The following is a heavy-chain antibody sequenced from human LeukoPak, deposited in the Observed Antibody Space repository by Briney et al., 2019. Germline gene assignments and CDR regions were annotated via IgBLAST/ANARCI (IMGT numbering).Heavy chain of an antibody. CDR3: ASASHITMLRGANDY. Sequence: GASVKVSCKASGGTFSSYTFSWVRRAPGQGLEWMGGIIPIFGTANYAQKFQGRVTITADESTSTAYMELSSLRSEDTAVYYCASASHITMLRGANDYWGQGTLVTVSS. J-gene: IGHJ4*02. D-gene: IGHD3-10*01. CDR1: GGTFSSYT. CDR2: IIPIFGTA. V-gene: IGHV1-69*13.